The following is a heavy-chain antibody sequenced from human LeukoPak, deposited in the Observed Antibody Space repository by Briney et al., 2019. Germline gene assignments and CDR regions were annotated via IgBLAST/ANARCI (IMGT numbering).Heavy chain of an antibody. J-gene: IGHJ4*02. V-gene: IGHV4-30-4*01. CDR2: IYYSGIT. D-gene: IGHD2-15*01. CDR1: GGSISSGDYY. CDR3: ARYSLRYYFDY. Sequence: SETLSLTCTVSGGSISSGDYYWSWIRQPPGKGLKWIGYIYYSGITYYNPSLKSRVTISVDTSKNQFSLKLSSVTAADTAVYYCARYSLRYYFDYWGQGTLVTVSS.